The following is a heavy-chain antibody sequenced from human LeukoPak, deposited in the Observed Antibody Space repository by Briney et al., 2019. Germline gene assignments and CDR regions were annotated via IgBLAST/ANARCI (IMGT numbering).Heavy chain of an antibody. Sequence: ASVTVSFKASGYTFTSLEINWVRQATGQGLEWMGWMNPNSGNTGYAQKFQGRVTMTRHTSVSTAYMELSSLTSEDTAVYYCARGRSGDLLNDDSWGQGSVVTASS. J-gene: IGHJ4*02. D-gene: IGHD6-19*01. CDR2: MNPNSGNT. CDR3: ARGRSGDLLNDDS. V-gene: IGHV1-8*01. CDR1: GYTFTSLE.